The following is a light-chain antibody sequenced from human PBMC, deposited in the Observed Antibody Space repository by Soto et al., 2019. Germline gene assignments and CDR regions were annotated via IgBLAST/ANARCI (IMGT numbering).Light chain of an antibody. CDR2: GAS. CDR3: QCYSSYPWT. J-gene: IGKJ1*01. V-gene: IGKV1-39*02. CDR1: QTIRKS. Sequence: DIQMTQSPSSLSASVGDTISITCRSFQTIRKSLNWYQQRPGKAPKLLIFGASSLHNGVPPRFSGLGSGTEFSLTISSLQPDDFGAYYCQCYSSYPWTFGQGTKVDIK.